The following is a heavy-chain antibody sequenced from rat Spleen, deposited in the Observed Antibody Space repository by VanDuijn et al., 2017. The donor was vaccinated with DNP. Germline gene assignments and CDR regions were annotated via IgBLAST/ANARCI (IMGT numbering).Heavy chain of an antibody. CDR3: VRWNSGHFDY. CDR1: GFTFSAYY. J-gene: IGHJ2*01. D-gene: IGHD4-3*01. Sequence: EVQLVESGGGLVQPGRSLKLSCAASGFTFSAYYMAWVRQAPAKGLEWVAYIGSAAYAPYYGDSVKGRFTISRDNAKSTLYLQMNSLRSEDMATYYCVRWNSGHFDYWGQGISVTVSS. CDR2: IGSAAYAP. V-gene: IGHV5-22*01.